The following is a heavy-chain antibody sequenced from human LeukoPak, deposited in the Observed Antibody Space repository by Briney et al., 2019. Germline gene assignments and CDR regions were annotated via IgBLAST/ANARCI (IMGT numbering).Heavy chain of an antibody. V-gene: IGHV3-7*01. Sequence: GGSLRLSCAASGFTFSSYWMSWVRQAPGKGLEWVANIKQDGSEKYYVDSVKGRFTISRDNAKKSLYLEMNSLRAEDTAVYYCAKDSHSWSRDYWCQGTLVTVSS. CDR3: AKDSHSWSRDY. D-gene: IGHD6-13*01. CDR2: IKQDGSEK. CDR1: GFTFSSYW. J-gene: IGHJ4*02.